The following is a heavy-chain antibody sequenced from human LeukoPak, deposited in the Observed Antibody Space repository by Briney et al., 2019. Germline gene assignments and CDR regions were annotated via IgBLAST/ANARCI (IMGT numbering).Heavy chain of an antibody. J-gene: IGHJ6*02. D-gene: IGHD3-10*01. CDR1: GYTFTGYY. V-gene: IGHV1-2*02. CDR3: AKSPVVANYYGSGSRLQDYYYYGMDV. Sequence: GASVKVSCKASGYTFTGYYMHWVRQAPGQGLEWMGWINPNSGGTNYVQKFQGRVTMTRDTSISAAYMELSRLRSDDTAVYYCAKSPVVANYYGSGSRLQDYYYYGMDVWGQGTTVTVSS. CDR2: INPNSGGT.